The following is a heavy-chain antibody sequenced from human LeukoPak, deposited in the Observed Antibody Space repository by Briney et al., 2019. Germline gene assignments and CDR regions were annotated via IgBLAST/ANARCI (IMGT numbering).Heavy chain of an antibody. V-gene: IGHV4-34*01. J-gene: IGHJ5*02. CDR1: GGSFSGYY. CDR2: INHSGST. CDR3: ARHVSSENYPRWFDP. D-gene: IGHD3-22*01. Sequence: SETLSLTCAVYGGSFSGYYWSWIRQPPGKGLEWIGEINHSGSTNCDPSLKSRVTISVDTSKNQFSLKLSSVTAADTAAYYCARHVSSENYPRWFDPWGQGTLVTVSS.